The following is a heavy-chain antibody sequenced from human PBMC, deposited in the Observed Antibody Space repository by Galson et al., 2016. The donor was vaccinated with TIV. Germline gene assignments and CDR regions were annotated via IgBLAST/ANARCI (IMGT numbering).Heavy chain of an antibody. V-gene: IGHV1-69*13. CDR1: GGTFNNYA. J-gene: IGHJ4*02. Sequence: VKVSCTASGGTFNNYAINWVRLAPGQGLEWIGGILPISGSTNYAQNFQGRLTISTDEFTSTVYMELSSLRSGDTAVYFCARDIPCGGSCYFFDDWGQGTLVTVSS. CDR3: ARDIPCGGSCYFFDD. D-gene: IGHD2-15*01. CDR2: ILPISGST.